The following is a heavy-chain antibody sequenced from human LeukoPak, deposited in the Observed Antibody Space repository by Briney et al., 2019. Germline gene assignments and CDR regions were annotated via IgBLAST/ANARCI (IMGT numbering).Heavy chain of an antibody. J-gene: IGHJ4*02. CDR2: IYYIGST. V-gene: IGHV4-39*01. D-gene: IGHD3-10*01. CDR1: GGSISSSSYY. CDR3: AAMVRGVIIVSY. Sequence: SETLSLTCTVSGGSISSSSYYWGWIRQPPGKGLEWVGRIYYIGSTYYNPSLKRRVTISVDTSKNQFSLKPSSVTAADTAVYYCAAMVRGVIIVSYWGQGTLVTVSS.